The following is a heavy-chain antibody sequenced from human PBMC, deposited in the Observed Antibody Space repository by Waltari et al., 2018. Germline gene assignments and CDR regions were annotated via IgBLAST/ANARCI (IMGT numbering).Heavy chain of an antibody. J-gene: IGHJ3*02. V-gene: IGHV4-4*07. CDR2: IYTGGST. D-gene: IGHD6-6*01. Sequence: QVQLQESGPGLVKPSETLSLTCTVSGGSIRSYYWSWIRQPAGKGLAWIGRIYTGGSTNYNPSLKSRVTMSVDTSKNQFSLKLSSVTAADTAVYYCARDPSEQLLLGAFDIWGQGTMVTVSS. CDR1: GGSIRSYY. CDR3: ARDPSEQLLLGAFDI.